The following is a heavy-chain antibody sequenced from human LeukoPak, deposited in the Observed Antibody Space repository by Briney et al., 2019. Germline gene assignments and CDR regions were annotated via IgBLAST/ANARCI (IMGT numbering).Heavy chain of an antibody. CDR1: GFTFTNYW. CDR3: ASPLGVASYGMDV. Sequence: GGSLRLSCAASGFTFTNYWMTWVRQAPGKGLEWVAVIWYDGSNKYYADSVKGRFTISRDNSKNTLYLQMNSLRAEDTAVYYCASPLGVASYGMDVWGQGTTVTVSS. D-gene: IGHD3-3*01. J-gene: IGHJ6*02. V-gene: IGHV3-33*08. CDR2: IWYDGSNK.